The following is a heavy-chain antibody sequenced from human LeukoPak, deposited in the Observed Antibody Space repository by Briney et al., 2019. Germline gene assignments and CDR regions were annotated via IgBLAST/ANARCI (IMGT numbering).Heavy chain of an antibody. J-gene: IGHJ4*02. CDR3: ARLLNDYGDYVIIY. D-gene: IGHD4-17*01. CDR1: GFTFSSYS. V-gene: IGHV3-48*02. CDR2: ISSSSSTI. Sequence: GGSLRLSCAASGFTFSSYSMNWVRQAPRKGLEWVSYISSSSSTIYYADSVKGRFTISRDNAKNSLYLQMNSLRDEATAVYYCARLLNDYGDYVIIYWGQGTLVTVSS.